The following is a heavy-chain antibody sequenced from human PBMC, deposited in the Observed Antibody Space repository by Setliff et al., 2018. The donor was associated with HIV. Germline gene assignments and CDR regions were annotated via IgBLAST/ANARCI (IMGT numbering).Heavy chain of an antibody. Sequence: PGESLKISCKASGYSFTIYWIGWVRQMPGKGLEWMGVIYPGDSDTRYSPSFQGQVTISADKSITTAYVQWSSLKASDTAMYYCATWTRAETSKNFQHWGQGTLVTVSS. V-gene: IGHV5-51*01. CDR3: ATWTRAETSKNFQH. CDR2: IYPGDSDT. CDR1: GYSFTIYW. J-gene: IGHJ1*01. D-gene: IGHD4-17*01.